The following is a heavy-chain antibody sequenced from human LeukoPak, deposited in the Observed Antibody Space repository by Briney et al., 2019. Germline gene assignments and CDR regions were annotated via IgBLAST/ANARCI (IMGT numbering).Heavy chain of an antibody. CDR3: ARGPHTGVNYYDSSGYYY. J-gene: IGHJ4*02. V-gene: IGHV4-34*01. CDR1: GGSFSGYY. CDR2: INHSGST. Sequence: SETLSLTCAVYGGSFSGYYWSWIRQPPGKGLEWIGEINHSGSTNYNPSLKSRVTISVNTPKNQFSLKLSSVTAAATAVYYCARGPHTGVNYYDSSGYYYWGQGTLVTVSS. D-gene: IGHD3-22*01.